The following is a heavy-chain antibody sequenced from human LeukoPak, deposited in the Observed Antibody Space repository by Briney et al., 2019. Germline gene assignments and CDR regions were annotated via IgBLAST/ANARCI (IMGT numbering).Heavy chain of an antibody. CDR2: INSDGSIT. CDR3: ARDAVDTANAV. D-gene: IGHD5-18*01. V-gene: IGHV3-74*01. Sequence: GGSLRLSCAAAGFAFTTYWMHWVRQTPGKGLVWVSHINSDGSITSYADSVKGRFTISRDNAKNTLYLQMNSLRAEDTAVYYCARDAVDTANAVWGQGTTVTVSS. J-gene: IGHJ6*02. CDR1: GFAFTTYW.